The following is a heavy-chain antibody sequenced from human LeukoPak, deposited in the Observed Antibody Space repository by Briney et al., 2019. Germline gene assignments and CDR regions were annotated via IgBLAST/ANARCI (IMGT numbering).Heavy chain of an antibody. CDR1: GYTFTSYG. J-gene: IGHJ4*02. D-gene: IGHD4-23*01. Sequence: ASVKVSCKASGYTFTSYGISWVRQAPGQGLEWMGWISAYNGNTNYARKLQGRVTMTTDTSTSTAYMELRNLRSEDTAVYYCARDRDFGGTRIDDFGGRGTLVSVSS. CDR2: ISAYNGNT. CDR3: ARDRDFGGTRIDDF. V-gene: IGHV1-18*01.